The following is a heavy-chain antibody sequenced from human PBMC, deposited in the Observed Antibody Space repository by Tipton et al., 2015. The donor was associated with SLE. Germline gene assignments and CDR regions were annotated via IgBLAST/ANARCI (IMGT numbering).Heavy chain of an antibody. CDR3: ARGEYSAYEVKWFDP. Sequence: TLSLTCSVSGGSISSDIYFWNWIRQPAGKGLEWIGRISTSGSTNYNPSLKSRVTISLDTSKNQFSLRLSSVTTADTAVYYCARGEYSAYEVKWFDPWGQGTPVTVSS. CDR1: GGSISSDIYF. V-gene: IGHV4-61*02. J-gene: IGHJ5*02. CDR2: ISTSGST. D-gene: IGHD5-12*01.